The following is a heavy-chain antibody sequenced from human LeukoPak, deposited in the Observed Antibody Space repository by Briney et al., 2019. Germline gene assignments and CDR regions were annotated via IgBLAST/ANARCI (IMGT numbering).Heavy chain of an antibody. D-gene: IGHD3-22*01. J-gene: IGHJ4*02. Sequence: PSETLSLTCTVSGGSISSSYYYWGWIRQPPGKGLEWIGSIYYSGSTYYNPSLKSRVTISVDTSKNQFSLKLRSVTAADTAVYYCASPLREDSSSDYWGQGTLVTVSS. CDR3: ASPLREDSSSDY. CDR2: IYYSGST. CDR1: GGSISSSYYY. V-gene: IGHV4-39*01.